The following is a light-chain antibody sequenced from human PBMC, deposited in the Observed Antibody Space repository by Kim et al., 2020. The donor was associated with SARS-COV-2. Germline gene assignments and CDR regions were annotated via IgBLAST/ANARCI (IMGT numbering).Light chain of an antibody. CDR3: AAWDDSLNGRGV. CDR2: SDN. J-gene: IGLJ3*02. V-gene: IGLV1-44*01. CDR1: SSNIGSNT. Sequence: ELTQPPSASGTPGQRVTLSCSGSSSNIGSNTVSWYQQFPGTAPKLLIYSDNQRPSGVPDRFSASKSGSSASLAISGLQSDDEADYYCAAWDDSLNGRGVFGGGTKLTVL.